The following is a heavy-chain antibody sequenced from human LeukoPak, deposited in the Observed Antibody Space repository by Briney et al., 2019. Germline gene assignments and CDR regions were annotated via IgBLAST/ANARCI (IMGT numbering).Heavy chain of an antibody. CDR1: GFTVSSNY. Sequence: PGGSLRLSCAASGFTVSSNYMSWVRQAPGKGLGWVSVIYSGGTTYYADSVKGRFTISRDNSKNTLYLQMNSLRVEDTAVYYCARSYYYGSGYDYWGQGTLVTVSS. CDR3: ARSYYYGSGYDY. V-gene: IGHV3-53*01. CDR2: IYSGGTT. J-gene: IGHJ4*02. D-gene: IGHD3-10*01.